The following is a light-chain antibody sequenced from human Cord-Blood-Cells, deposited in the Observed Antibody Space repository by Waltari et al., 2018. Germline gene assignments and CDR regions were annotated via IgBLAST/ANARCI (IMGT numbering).Light chain of an antibody. Sequence: QSALTQPASVSGSPRQPITISCTATSSDVGGYNYVSWYHQHPGKAPKLMIYEVSNRPSGVSNRFSGSKSGNTASLTISGLQAEDEADYYCSSYTSSSTLYVFGTGTKVTVL. CDR3: SSYTSSSTLYV. J-gene: IGLJ1*01. CDR2: EVS. CDR1: SSDVGGYNY. V-gene: IGLV2-14*01.